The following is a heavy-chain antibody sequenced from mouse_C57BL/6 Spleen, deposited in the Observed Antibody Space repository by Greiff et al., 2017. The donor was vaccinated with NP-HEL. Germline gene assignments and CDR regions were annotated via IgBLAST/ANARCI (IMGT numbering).Heavy chain of an antibody. J-gene: IGHJ2*01. V-gene: IGHV1-15*01. Sequence: QVQLQQSGAELVRPGASVTLSCKASGYTFTDYEMHWVKQTPVHGLEWIGAIDPDTGGTAYNQKFKGKAILTADKSSSTAYMELRSLTSEDSAVYYCTRDGRGYFDYWGQGTTLTVSS. CDR1: GYTFTDYE. CDR3: TRDGRGYFDY. D-gene: IGHD1-1*01. CDR2: IDPDTGGT.